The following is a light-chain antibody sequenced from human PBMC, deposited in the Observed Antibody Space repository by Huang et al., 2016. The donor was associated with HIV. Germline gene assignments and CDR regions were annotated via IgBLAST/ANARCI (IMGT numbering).Light chain of an antibody. CDR3: QQYQDWPRT. CDR1: QSVSSN. J-gene: IGKJ1*01. V-gene: IGKV3-15*01. CDR2: GAS. Sequence: EIVMTQSPGTLSLSTGERATLSCRPSQSVSSNLAWYQHKPGQAPRLLIYGASTRDSGVPARFSGSGSGTEFTLTISSLQSDDFVVYYCQQYQDWPRTFGQGTKVEIK.